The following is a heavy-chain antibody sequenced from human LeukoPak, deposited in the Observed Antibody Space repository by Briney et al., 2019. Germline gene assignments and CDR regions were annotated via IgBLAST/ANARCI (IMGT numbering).Heavy chain of an antibody. CDR3: ARGRRRSPFDY. V-gene: IGHV4-34*01. D-gene: IGHD1-26*01. CDR1: GGSFSGYY. J-gene: IGHJ4*02. CDR2: INHSGST. Sequence: SETLSLTCAVYGGSFSGYYWSWIRQPPGKGLEWIGEINHSGSTNYNPSLKSRVTISVDTSKNQFSLKLSSVTAADTAVYYCARGRRRSPFDYWGQGTLVTVS.